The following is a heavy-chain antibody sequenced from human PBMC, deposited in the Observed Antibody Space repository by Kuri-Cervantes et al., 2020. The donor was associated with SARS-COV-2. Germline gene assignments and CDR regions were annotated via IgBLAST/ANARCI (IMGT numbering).Heavy chain of an antibody. CDR1: GFTFSSYW. D-gene: IGHD3-10*01. Sequence: GGSLRLSCAASGFTFSSYWMHWVRQAPGKGLVWVSRINSDGSSTSYADSVKGRFTISRDNAKNTLYLQMNSLRAEDTAVYYCASNPPLLLLREWGQGTLVTVSS. CDR3: ASNPPLLLLRE. CDR2: INSDGSST. J-gene: IGHJ4*02. V-gene: IGHV3-74*01.